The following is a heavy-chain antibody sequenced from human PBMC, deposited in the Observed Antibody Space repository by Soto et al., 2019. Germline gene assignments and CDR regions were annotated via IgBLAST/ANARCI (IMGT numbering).Heavy chain of an antibody. CDR3: ARGGGLRFLEWLSSDYYYYYGMDV. Sequence: SETLSLTCAVYGGSFSGYYWSWIRQPPGKGLEWIGEINHSGSTNCNPSLKSRVTISVDTSKNQFSLRLSSVTAADTAVYYCARGGGLRFLEWLSSDYYYYYGMDVWGQGTTVTVSS. CDR1: GGSFSGYY. D-gene: IGHD3-3*01. J-gene: IGHJ6*02. CDR2: INHSGST. V-gene: IGHV4-34*01.